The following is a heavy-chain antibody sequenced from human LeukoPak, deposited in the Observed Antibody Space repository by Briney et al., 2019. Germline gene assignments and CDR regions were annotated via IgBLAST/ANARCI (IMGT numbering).Heavy chain of an antibody. CDR1: GFTFSSYG. CDR3: AKEVRVLTGFGYGMDV. CDR2: ISYDGSNK. V-gene: IGHV3-30*18. Sequence: GGSLRLSCAASGFTFSSYGMHWVRQAPGKGLEWAAVISYDGSNKYYADSVKGRFTISRDNSKNTLYLQMNSLRAEDTAVYYCAKEVRVLTGFGYGMDVWGQGTTVTVSS. D-gene: IGHD3-9*01. J-gene: IGHJ6*02.